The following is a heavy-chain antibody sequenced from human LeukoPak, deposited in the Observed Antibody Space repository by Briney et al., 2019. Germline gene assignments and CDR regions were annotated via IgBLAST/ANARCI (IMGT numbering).Heavy chain of an antibody. D-gene: IGHD3-10*01. J-gene: IGHJ4*02. CDR3: ARGRKTYYYGSGSPLTAFDY. Sequence: SETLSLTCTVSGYSISSGYYWGWIRQPPGKGLEWIGSIYHSGSTNYNPSLKSRVTISVDTSKNQFSLKLSSVTAADTAVYYCARGRKTYYYGSGSPLTAFDYWGQGTLVTVSS. CDR2: IYHSGST. V-gene: IGHV4-38-2*02. CDR1: GYSISSGYY.